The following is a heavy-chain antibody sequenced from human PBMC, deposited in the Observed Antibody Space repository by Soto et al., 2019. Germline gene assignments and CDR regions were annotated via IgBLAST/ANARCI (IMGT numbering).Heavy chain of an antibody. CDR1: GFTFSSYS. Sequence: GGSLILSCAASGFTFSSYSMNWVRQAPGKGLEWVSYISGSIGYADSVKGRFTISRDNAKNSLYLQMNSLRPEDTALYYCAKDMGSGYGYGMDVWGQGTTVTVSS. CDR2: ISGSI. V-gene: IGHV3-48*04. J-gene: IGHJ6*02. CDR3: AKDMGSGYGYGMDV. D-gene: IGHD5-12*01.